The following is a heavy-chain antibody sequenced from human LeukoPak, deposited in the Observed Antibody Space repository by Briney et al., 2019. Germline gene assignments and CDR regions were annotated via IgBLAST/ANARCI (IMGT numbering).Heavy chain of an antibody. CDR3: ATGSGYYWADY. CDR1: GFTFSSYA. V-gene: IGHV3-23*01. D-gene: IGHD3-22*01. Sequence: GGSLRLSCAASGFTFSSYAMSWVRQASGKGLEWVSAISGSGGSTYYADSVKGRFTISRDNSKNTLYLQMNSLRAEDTAVYYCATGSGYYWADYWGQGALVTVSS. CDR2: ISGSGGST. J-gene: IGHJ4*02.